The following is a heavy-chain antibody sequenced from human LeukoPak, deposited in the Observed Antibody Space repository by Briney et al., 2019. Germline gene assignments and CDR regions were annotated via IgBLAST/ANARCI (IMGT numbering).Heavy chain of an antibody. D-gene: IGHD4-17*01. CDR1: GFTFSSYG. CDR2: ISYDGSNK. Sequence: GGSLRLSCAASGFTFSSYGMHWVRQAPGKGLEWVAVISYDGSNKYYADSLKGRFTISRDNSKNTLYLQMNSLRAEDTAVYYCARVGGDYGLYYFDYWGQGTLVTVSS. V-gene: IGHV3-30*03. J-gene: IGHJ4*02. CDR3: ARVGGDYGLYYFDY.